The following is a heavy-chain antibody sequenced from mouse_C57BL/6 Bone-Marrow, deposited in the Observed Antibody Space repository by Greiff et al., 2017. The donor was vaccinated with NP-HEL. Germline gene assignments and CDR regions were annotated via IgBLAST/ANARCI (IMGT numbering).Heavy chain of an antibody. V-gene: IGHV5-12*01. J-gene: IGHJ4*01. Sequence: EVKLVESGGGLVQPGGSLKLSCAASGFTFSDYYMYWVRQTPEKRLEWVAYISNGGGSTYYPDTVKGRFTISRDNAKNTLYLQMSRLKSEDTAMYYCDRHEGGDAMDYWGQGTSVTVSS. CDR2: ISNGGGST. CDR3: DRHEGGDAMDY. CDR1: GFTFSDYY.